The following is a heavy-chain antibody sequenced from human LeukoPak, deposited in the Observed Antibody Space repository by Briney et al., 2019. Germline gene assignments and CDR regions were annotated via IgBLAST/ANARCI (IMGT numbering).Heavy chain of an antibody. V-gene: IGHV4-34*12. Sequence: PSETLSLTCAVYGGSFSGYYWSWIRQPPGKGLEWIAEIIQSGSTNYNPSLKSRVTISVDTSKNQFSLELSSVTAADTAVYYCARRWGITMVRGVIGHIDYWGQGTLVTVSS. CDR1: GGSFSGYY. D-gene: IGHD3-10*01. CDR2: IIQSGST. CDR3: ARRWGITMVRGVIGHIDY. J-gene: IGHJ4*02.